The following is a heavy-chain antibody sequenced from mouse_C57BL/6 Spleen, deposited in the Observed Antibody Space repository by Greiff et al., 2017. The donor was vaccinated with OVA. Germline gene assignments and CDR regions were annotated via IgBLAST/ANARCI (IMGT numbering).Heavy chain of an antibody. CDR1: GFTFSSYG. CDR2: ISSGGSYT. J-gene: IGHJ2*01. Sequence: EVKLMESGGDLVKPGGSLKLSCAASGFTFSSYGMSWVRQTPDKRLEWVATISSGGSYTYYPDSVKGRFTISRDNAKNTLYLQMSSLKSEDTAMYYCARRNYGSFYYFDYWGQGTTLTVSS. V-gene: IGHV5-6*02. CDR3: ARRNYGSFYYFDY. D-gene: IGHD1-1*01.